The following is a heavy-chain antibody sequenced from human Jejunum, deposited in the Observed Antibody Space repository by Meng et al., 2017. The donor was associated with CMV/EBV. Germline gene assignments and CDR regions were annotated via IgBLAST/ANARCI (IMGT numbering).Heavy chain of an antibody. V-gene: IGHV4-34*01. CDR2: INHSGST. Sequence: QVQLRQGGSGLLKPSETLSLPCTVYGESFSGYYWTWIRQPPGKGLEWIGEINHSGSTNYNPSLKSRVTILVDTSKRQFSLRLSFVTAADTAVYYRARVGGAQHGDFDFWGQGTLVTVSS. J-gene: IGHJ4*02. CDR3: ARVGGAQHGDFDF. CDR1: GESFSGYY. D-gene: IGHD4-17*01.